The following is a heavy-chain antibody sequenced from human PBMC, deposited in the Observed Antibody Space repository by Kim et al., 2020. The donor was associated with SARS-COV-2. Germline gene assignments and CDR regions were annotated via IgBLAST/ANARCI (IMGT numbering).Heavy chain of an antibody. Sequence: ASVKVSCKASGYTFTSYDINWVRQATGQGLEWMGWMNPNSGNTGYAQKFQGRVTMTRNTSISTAYMELSSLRSEDTAVYYCARGPWFGDSKGGYYYYGMDVWGQGTTVTVSS. CDR3: ARGPWFGDSKGGYYYYGMDV. D-gene: IGHD3-10*01. V-gene: IGHV1-8*01. CDR1: GYTFTSYD. J-gene: IGHJ6*02. CDR2: MNPNSGNT.